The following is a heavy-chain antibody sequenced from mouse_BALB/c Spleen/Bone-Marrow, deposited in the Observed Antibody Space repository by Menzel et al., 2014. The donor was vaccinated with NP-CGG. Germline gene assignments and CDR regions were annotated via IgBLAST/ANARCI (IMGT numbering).Heavy chain of an antibody. J-gene: IGHJ1*01. CDR3: ARDRAYGNWYFDV. CDR2: IGTGRGT. Sequence: QVQLQQSGPGLVAPSQSLSITCTVSGFSLKNYGVHWVRQPPGKGLEWLGVIGTGRGTNYNSALMSRLSIGKDNSKSQVFLKMNSLQTDDTAMYYCARDRAYGNWYFDVWGAGTTVTVSS. V-gene: IGHV2-9*02. D-gene: IGHD2-1*01. CDR1: GFSLKNYG.